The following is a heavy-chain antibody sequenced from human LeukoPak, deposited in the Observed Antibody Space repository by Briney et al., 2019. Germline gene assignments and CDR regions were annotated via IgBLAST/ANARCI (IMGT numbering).Heavy chain of an antibody. CDR3: ARSPAAKVRYFDY. D-gene: IGHD2-2*01. J-gene: IGHJ4*02. CDR1: GYTFTGYY. V-gene: IGHV1-2*02. Sequence: GASVKVSCKASGYTFTGYYVHWVRQAPGQGLEWMGWINPNSGGTNYAQKFQGRVTMTRDTSISTAYMELSRLRSDDTAVYYCARSPAAKVRYFDYWGQGTLVTVSS. CDR2: INPNSGGT.